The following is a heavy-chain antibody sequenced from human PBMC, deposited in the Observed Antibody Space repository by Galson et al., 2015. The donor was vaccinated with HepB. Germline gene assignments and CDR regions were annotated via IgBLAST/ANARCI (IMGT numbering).Heavy chain of an antibody. J-gene: IGHJ4*02. D-gene: IGHD6-19*01. Sequence: SLRLSCAASGFIFSSYGMHWVRQAPGKGLEWVAFIRYDGSNKYYADSVQGRFTISRDNSKNTLYLQMNSLRAEDTAVYYCAKDEGQWLVQGEPFDYWGQGTLVTVSS. V-gene: IGHV3-30*02. CDR1: GFIFSSYG. CDR2: IRYDGSNK. CDR3: AKDEGQWLVQGEPFDY.